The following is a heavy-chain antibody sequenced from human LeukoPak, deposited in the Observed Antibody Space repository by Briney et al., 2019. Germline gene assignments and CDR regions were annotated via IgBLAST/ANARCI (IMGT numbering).Heavy chain of an antibody. CDR2: IKQDGSEK. Sequence: GGSLRLSCAASGLTFSSYWMSWVRQAPGKGLEWVANIKQDGSEKYYLDSVKGRFTISRDNAKNSLYLQMNSLRAEDTAVYYCARSTYDFWSGYQNTPFDYWGQGTLVTVSS. D-gene: IGHD3-3*01. V-gene: IGHV3-7*01. CDR3: ARSTYDFWSGYQNTPFDY. J-gene: IGHJ4*02. CDR1: GLTFSSYW.